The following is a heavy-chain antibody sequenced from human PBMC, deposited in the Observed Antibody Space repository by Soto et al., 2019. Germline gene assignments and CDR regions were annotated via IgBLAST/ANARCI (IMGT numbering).Heavy chain of an antibody. CDR3: ARDSGWAYSLDY. CDR2: IHYSGST. Sequence: KTSETLSLTCTVSGGSISRYYWTWIRQAPGKGLECIGYIHYSGSTTYNPSLKSRVTMSVDTSKNQFSLRLISVTRADTAVYYCARDSGWAYSLDYWGQGALVTVSS. D-gene: IGHD6-19*01. J-gene: IGHJ4*02. V-gene: IGHV4-59*01. CDR1: GGSISRYY.